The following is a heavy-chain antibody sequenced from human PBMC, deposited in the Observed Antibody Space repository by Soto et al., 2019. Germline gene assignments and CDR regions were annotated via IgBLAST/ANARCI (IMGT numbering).Heavy chain of an antibody. CDR3: ARDTVGWSFDF. CDR1: GASVSRDS. J-gene: IGHJ4*02. CDR2: ISTSGT. V-gene: IGHV4-4*07. D-gene: IGHD6-19*01. Sequence: PSETLSLTCTVSGASVSRDSWSWIRQPAGKALEWIERISTSGTIYNPSLKSRVTMSLGTSINQFSLQLRSVTAADTAVYHCARDTVGWSFDFWGQGSLVT.